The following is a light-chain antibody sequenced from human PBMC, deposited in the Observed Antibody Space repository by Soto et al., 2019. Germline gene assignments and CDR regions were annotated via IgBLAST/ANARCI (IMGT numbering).Light chain of an antibody. V-gene: IGKV3-20*01. CDR2: GAS. Sequence: EVVLTQSPDTLSLSPGETATLSCRASQSLRPTYVAWYQQKPGQAPRLLIYGASFRAIDIPNRFSGRGSGTDFTLSISRLEPEDFAVYYCQQYVTSPRTFGQGTKVDIK. CDR3: QQYVTSPRT. CDR1: QSLRPTY. J-gene: IGKJ1*01.